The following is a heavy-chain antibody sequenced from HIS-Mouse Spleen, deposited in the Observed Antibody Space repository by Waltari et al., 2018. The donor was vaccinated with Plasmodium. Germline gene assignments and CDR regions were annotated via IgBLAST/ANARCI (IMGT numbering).Heavy chain of an antibody. V-gene: IGHV4-34*01. D-gene: IGHD3-10*01. CDR1: GGSFSGYY. J-gene: IGHJ4*02. CDR2: IKQSGST. CDR3: ASSGSGSYYY. Sequence: QVQLQQWGAGLLKPSETLSLTCAVYGGSFSGYYWSWIRQPPGKGLEWIGEIKQSGSTNYNPSLKSRVTISVDTSKNHFSLKLSSVTAADTAVYYCASSGSGSYYYWGQGTLVTVSS.